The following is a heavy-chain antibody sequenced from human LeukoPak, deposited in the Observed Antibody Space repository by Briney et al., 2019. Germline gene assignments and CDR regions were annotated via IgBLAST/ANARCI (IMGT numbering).Heavy chain of an antibody. V-gene: IGHV4-34*01. D-gene: IGHD4-23*01. CDR1: GGSFSGYY. J-gene: IGHJ4*02. Sequence: SETLSLTCAFYGGSFSGYYWSWIRQSPGKGLEWIGEINHSGSTNFNPSLKSRVTISLDTSKNQFSLTLSSLTAADTAVYYGARGRGGNSGDNWGQGTLVTVSS. CDR2: INHSGST. CDR3: ARGRGGNSGDN.